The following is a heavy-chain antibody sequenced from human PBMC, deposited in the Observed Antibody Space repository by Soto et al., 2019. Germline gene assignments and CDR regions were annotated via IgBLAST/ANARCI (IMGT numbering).Heavy chain of an antibody. CDR1: GFTFSAYW. J-gene: IGHJ4*02. V-gene: IGHV3-7*03. CDR2: IKHDGSEK. D-gene: IGHD3-10*01. Sequence: GGSLRLSCAASGFTFSAYWMSWVRQTPGKGLEWVANIKHDGSEKYYVDSVKGRFTISRDNAKNSLFLEMNSLRAEDTAVYYCARVRYYFDYWGQGSLVTVSS. CDR3: ARVRYYFDY.